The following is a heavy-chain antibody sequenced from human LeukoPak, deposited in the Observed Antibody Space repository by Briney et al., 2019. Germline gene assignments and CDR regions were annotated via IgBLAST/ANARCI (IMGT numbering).Heavy chain of an antibody. CDR1: GFTFSSYV. Sequence: GGSLRLSCAASGFTFSSYVMSWVRQAPGKGLEWVSGISSRGITTDYADSVKGRFTISRDNSKNTLYLQMNSLGADDTAVYYCAKGSFWGQGILVTVSS. CDR3: AKGSF. V-gene: IGHV3-23*01. CDR2: ISSRGITT. J-gene: IGHJ4*02.